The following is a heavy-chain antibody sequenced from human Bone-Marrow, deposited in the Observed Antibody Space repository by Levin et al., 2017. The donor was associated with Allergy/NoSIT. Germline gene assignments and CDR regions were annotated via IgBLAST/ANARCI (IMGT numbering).Heavy chain of an antibody. CDR1: GFNFSLYG. Sequence: GESLKISCAASGFNFSLYGMHWVRQAPGKGLEWVAIIWYDGSKTYYADSVKGRFTISRDNSRNTLNLQMNSLRGEDSGVYFCVTAGGADRGGLDYWGQGTLVTVST. J-gene: IGHJ4*02. V-gene: IGHV3-33*01. D-gene: IGHD2-21*01. CDR2: IWYDGSKT. CDR3: VTAGGADRGGLDY.